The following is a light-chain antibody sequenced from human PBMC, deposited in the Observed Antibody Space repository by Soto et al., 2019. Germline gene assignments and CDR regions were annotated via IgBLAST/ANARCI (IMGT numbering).Light chain of an antibody. CDR1: QILLHRNGYNY. CDR2: AAS. CDR3: QQNYNNPRT. J-gene: IGKJ2*01. V-gene: IGKV1-39*01. Sequence: MTPSPLSLPVTPGEPASISCRPSQILLHRNGYNYLHWYQQKPGKAPKLLIYAASSLQSGVPSRFSGSGSGTDFSLTISGLEPEDFATYYCQQNYNNPRTFGQGTKVDIK.